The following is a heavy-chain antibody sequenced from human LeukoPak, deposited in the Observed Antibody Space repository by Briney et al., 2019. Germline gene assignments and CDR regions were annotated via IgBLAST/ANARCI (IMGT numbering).Heavy chain of an antibody. J-gene: IGHJ4*02. CDR3: ARESAAGLSLPDY. Sequence: ASVKVSCKASGYTFTGYYMHWVRQAPGQGLEWMGWINPNSGGTNYAQKSQGRVTMTRDTSISTAYMELSRLRSDDTAVYYCARESAAGLSLPDYWGQGTLVTVSS. CDR1: GYTFTGYY. D-gene: IGHD6-13*01. CDR2: INPNSGGT. V-gene: IGHV1-2*02.